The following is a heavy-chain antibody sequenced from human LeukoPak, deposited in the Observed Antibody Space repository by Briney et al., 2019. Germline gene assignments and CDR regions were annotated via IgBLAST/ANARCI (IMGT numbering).Heavy chain of an antibody. J-gene: IGHJ4*02. D-gene: IGHD4-11*01. V-gene: IGHV3-23*01. CDR2: ISGSGGST. CDR1: GFTFSSYA. CDR3: ANAKTVTTTNFDY. Sequence: QTGGSLRLSCAASGFTFSSYAMSWVRQAPGKGLEWVSAISGSGGSTYYADSVKGRFTISRDNSKNTLYLQMNSLRAEDTAVYYCANAKTVTTTNFDYWGQGTLVTVSS.